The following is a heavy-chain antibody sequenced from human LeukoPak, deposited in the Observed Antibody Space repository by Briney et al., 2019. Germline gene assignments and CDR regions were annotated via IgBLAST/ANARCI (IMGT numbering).Heavy chain of an antibody. CDR3: ARSGAAEGPPDY. CDR1: GGSFSGYY. J-gene: IGHJ4*02. V-gene: IGHV4-34*01. Sequence: SETLSLTCAVYGGSFSGYYWSWIRQPPGKGPEWIGEINHSGSTNYNPSLKSRVTISVDTSKNQFSLKLSSVTAADTAVYYCARSGAAEGPPDYWGQGTLVTVSS. D-gene: IGHD6-13*01. CDR2: INHSGST.